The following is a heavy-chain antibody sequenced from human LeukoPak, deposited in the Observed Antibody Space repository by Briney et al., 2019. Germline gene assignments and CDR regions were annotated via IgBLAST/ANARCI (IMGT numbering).Heavy chain of an antibody. V-gene: IGHV3-33*01. J-gene: IGHJ6*03. Sequence: GGSLRLSCAASGFTFSTYGMHWVRQAPGKGLEWVAVIWYDGSNKYYADSVKGRFTISRDNSKNTLYLQMNSLRAEDTAVYYRARDGRESTYYYYYMDVWGKGTTVTVSS. CDR2: IWYDGSNK. CDR3: ARDGRESTYYYYYMDV. CDR1: GFTFSTYG. D-gene: IGHD3-10*01.